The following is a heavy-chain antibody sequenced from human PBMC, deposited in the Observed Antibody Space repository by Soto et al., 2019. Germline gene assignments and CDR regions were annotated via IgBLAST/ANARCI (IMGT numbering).Heavy chain of an antibody. CDR2: IIPIFGVP. V-gene: IGHV1-69*13. Sequence: SVKVSCKASGGSFSNYAISWVRRAPGQGLEWMGAIIPIFGVPNYAQNFRGRVTITADDSTSTAYMELGSLTSEDTATYFCARDVDSGYESPNYNYYGMAVWGQGTTVTVSS. D-gene: IGHD5-12*01. CDR3: ARDVDSGYESPNYNYYGMAV. J-gene: IGHJ6*02. CDR1: GGSFSNYA.